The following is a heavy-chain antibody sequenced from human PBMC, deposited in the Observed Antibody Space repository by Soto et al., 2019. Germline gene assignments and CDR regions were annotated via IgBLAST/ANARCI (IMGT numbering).Heavy chain of an antibody. CDR3: AGVVSTFIKVVNSLP. J-gene: IGHJ5*02. Sequence: SETLSLTCIVSGGSVSSSNWWSWVRQHPGKGLEWIGEIYHSGSTTYNPSLKSRATISVDKSENQFSLRPKSVTAADTAVYYVAGVVSTFIKVVNSLPGAPGTRLTSPQ. V-gene: IGHV4-4*02. CDR2: IYHSGST. CDR1: GGSVSSSNW. D-gene: IGHD3-10*01.